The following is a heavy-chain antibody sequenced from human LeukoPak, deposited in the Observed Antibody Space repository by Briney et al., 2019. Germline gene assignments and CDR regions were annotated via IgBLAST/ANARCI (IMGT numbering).Heavy chain of an antibody. D-gene: IGHD3-10*01. CDR3: ARDGSGSDFSLDY. Sequence: GGSLRLSCVASGFNFGDYYMSWVRQAPGKGLEWVADIRHDGSDVYNVDSVRGRFTISRDNAKNSLFLQMNSLKDEDTAVYYCARDGSGSDFSLDYWGQGTRVTLSS. CDR2: IRHDGSDV. J-gene: IGHJ4*02. CDR1: GFNFGDYY. V-gene: IGHV3-7*04.